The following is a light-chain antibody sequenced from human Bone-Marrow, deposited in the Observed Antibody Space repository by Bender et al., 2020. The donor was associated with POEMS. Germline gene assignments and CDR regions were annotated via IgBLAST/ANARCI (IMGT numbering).Light chain of an antibody. CDR1: TSYNY. CDR2: DVS. Sequence: QSALTQPASVSGSPGQSITISCTGTTSYNYVSWYQHHPGKAPKLMIYDVSNRPSGVSNRFSGSKSGNTASLTISGLQAEDEADYYCSSYTSSSSWVFGGGTKLTVL. V-gene: IGLV2-14*03. J-gene: IGLJ3*02. CDR3: SSYTSSSSWV.